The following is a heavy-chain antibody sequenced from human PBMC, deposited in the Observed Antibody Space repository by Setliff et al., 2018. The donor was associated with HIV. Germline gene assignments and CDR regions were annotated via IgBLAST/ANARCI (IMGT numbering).Heavy chain of an antibody. CDR1: GDSFSSNTNH. V-gene: IGHV4-39*07. J-gene: IGHJ4*02. CDR2: IFHSGTT. Sequence: SETLSLTCTVSGDSFSSNTNHWGWIRQHPGKGLEWIGNIFHSGTTYYNPSLKSRVTIAIDTSKNQFSLKLTSLTAADTAVYFCARDPHYYDMRGHYSWFYFDYWGQGTRVTVSP. D-gene: IGHD3-22*01. CDR3: ARDPHYYDMRGHYSWFYFDY.